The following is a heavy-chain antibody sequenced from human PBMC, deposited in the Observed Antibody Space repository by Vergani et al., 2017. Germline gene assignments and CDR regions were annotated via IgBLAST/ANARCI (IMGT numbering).Heavy chain of an antibody. D-gene: IGHD2-15*01. CDR2: IYYSGST. Sequence: QLQLQESGPGLVKPSATLSLTCTVSGGSISSSSYYWGWIRQPPGKGLEWIGSIYYSGSTYYNPSLKSRVTISVETSKNQFSLKLSSVTAADTAVYYCARLVVVVAATARGMDVWGQGTTVTVSS. CDR3: ARLVVVVAATARGMDV. V-gene: IGHV4-39*01. CDR1: GGSISSSSYY. J-gene: IGHJ6*02.